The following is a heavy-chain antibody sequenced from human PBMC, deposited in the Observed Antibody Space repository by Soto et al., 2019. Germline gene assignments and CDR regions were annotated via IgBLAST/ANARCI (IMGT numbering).Heavy chain of an antibody. CDR2: ISSSSSYI. CDR3: ARALFRYCSSTSCYADNFDY. D-gene: IGHD2-2*01. CDR1: GFTFSSYS. Sequence: EVQLVESGGGLVKPGGSLRLSCAASGFTFSSYSMNWVRQAPGKGLEWVSSISSSSSYIYYADSVKGRFTISRDNAKNSLYLQMNSLRAEDTAVYYCARALFRYCSSTSCYADNFDYWGQGTLVTVSS. J-gene: IGHJ4*02. V-gene: IGHV3-21*01.